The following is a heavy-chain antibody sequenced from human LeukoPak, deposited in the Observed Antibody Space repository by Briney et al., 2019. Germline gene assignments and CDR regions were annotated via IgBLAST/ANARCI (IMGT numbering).Heavy chain of an antibody. D-gene: IGHD3-16*02. J-gene: IGHJ4*02. CDR1: GSTFNSYG. CDR2: IWYDGSNK. V-gene: IGHV3-33*06. Sequence: PGGSLRLSCAASGSTFNSYGMQWVRQAPGKGLEWVAVIWYDGSNKYYADSVKGRFTISRDNSKNTLYLQMNSLRAEDTAVYYCAKDQERIMITFGGVIVTSPLDYWGQGTLVTVSS. CDR3: AKDQERIMITFGGVIVTSPLDY.